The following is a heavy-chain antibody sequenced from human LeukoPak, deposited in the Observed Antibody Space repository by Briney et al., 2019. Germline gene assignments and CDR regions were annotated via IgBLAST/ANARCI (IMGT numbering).Heavy chain of an antibody. J-gene: IGHJ6*03. CDR3: ARGGYSYGYLGYYYYYMDA. Sequence: PSETLSLTCAVYGGSFSGYYWSWIRQPPGKGLEWIGEINHSGSTNYNLSLKSRVTISIDTSKNQFSLKLSSVTAADTAMYYCARGGYSYGYLGYYYYYMDAWGKGTTVTVSS. D-gene: IGHD5-18*01. V-gene: IGHV4-34*01. CDR1: GGSFSGYY. CDR2: INHSGST.